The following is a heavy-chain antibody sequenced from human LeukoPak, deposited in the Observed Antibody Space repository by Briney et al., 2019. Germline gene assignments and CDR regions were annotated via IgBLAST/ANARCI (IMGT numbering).Heavy chain of an antibody. Sequence: SVKVSCKASGGTFSSYAISWVRQAPGQGLEWMGGIIPIFGTANYAQKFQGRVTITADESTSTAYMELSSLRSEDTAVYYCARDYYDTSGYSEGFDYWGQGTLVTVSS. CDR1: GGTFSSYA. J-gene: IGHJ4*02. CDR3: ARDYYDTSGYSEGFDY. CDR2: IIPIFGTA. D-gene: IGHD3-22*01. V-gene: IGHV1-69*13.